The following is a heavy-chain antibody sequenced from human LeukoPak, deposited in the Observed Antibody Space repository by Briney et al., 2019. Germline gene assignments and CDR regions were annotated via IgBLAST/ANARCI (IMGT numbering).Heavy chain of an antibody. CDR2: IWYDGSNK. CDR1: GFXFSSYG. CDR3: ARPTYSGSYYWFDY. D-gene: IGHD1-26*01. Sequence: GRSLRLSCAASGFXFSSYGMHWVRQAPGKGLEWVAVIWYDGSNKYYADSVKGRFTISRDNSKNTLYLQMNSLRAEDTAVYYCARPTYSGSYYWFDYWGQGTLVTVSS. V-gene: IGHV3-33*01. J-gene: IGHJ4*02.